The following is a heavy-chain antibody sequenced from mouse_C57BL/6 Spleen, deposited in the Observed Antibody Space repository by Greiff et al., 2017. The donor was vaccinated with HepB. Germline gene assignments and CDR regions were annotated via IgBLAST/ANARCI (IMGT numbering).Heavy chain of an antibody. V-gene: IGHV1-19*01. D-gene: IGHD2-1*01. Sequence: VQLQQSGPVLVKPGASVKMSCKASGYTFTDYYMNWVKQSHGKSLEWIGVINPYNGGTSYNQKVKGKATLTVDKSSSTAYMELNSLTSEDSAVYYCARQAPLLSFAYWGQGTLVTVSA. J-gene: IGHJ3*01. CDR2: INPYNGGT. CDR3: ARQAPLLSFAY. CDR1: GYTFTDYY.